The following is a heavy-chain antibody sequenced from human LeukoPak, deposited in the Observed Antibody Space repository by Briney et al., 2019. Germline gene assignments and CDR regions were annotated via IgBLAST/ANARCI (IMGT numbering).Heavy chain of an antibody. D-gene: IGHD1-26*01. Sequence: SVKVSCKTSGGTFLSHTFSWVRQAPGQGLEWMGKITPVINTANYAQTLQGRVSIYADKSTTTVYMDLSGLRPDDTAVYYCARVNLRGSNYNWFDPWGQGTLVTVAS. J-gene: IGHJ5*02. CDR1: GGTFLSHT. CDR3: ARVNLRGSNYNWFDP. V-gene: IGHV1-69*08. CDR2: ITPVINTA.